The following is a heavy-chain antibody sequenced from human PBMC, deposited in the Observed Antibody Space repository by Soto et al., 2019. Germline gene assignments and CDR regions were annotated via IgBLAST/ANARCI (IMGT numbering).Heavy chain of an antibody. CDR2: MSPNSGAT. D-gene: IGHD1-1*01. V-gene: IGHV1-8*01. CDR1: GYTFTSYD. J-gene: IGHJ6*02. Sequence: QVQLVQSGAEVTKPGASVKVSCKASGYTFTSYDINWVRQATGQGLEWMGWMSPNSGATGYAQKFQGRVTMTRDTSISTAYMALSNLRSEDTAIYYCARGVDAGVDVWGQGSTVTVSS. CDR3: ARGVDAGVDV.